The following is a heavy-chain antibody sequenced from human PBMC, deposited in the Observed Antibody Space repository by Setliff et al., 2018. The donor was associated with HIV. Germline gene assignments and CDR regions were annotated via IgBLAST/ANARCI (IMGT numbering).Heavy chain of an antibody. CDR3: ARPADCSSTSCYLWYFDL. CDR2: IYYSGSI. J-gene: IGHJ2*01. Sequence: SETLSLTCTVSGGSISSSSYYWGWIRQPPGKGLEWIGSIYYSGSIYYNPSLKSRVTISVDTSKNQFSLKLSSVTAADTAVYYCARPADCSSTSCYLWYFDLWGRGTLVTVSS. D-gene: IGHD2-2*01. CDR1: GGSISSSSYY. V-gene: IGHV4-39*01.